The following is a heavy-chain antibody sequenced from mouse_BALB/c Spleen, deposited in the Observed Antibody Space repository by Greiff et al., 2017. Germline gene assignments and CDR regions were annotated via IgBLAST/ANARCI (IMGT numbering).Heavy chain of an antibody. V-gene: IGHV1S53*03. D-gene: IGHD4-1*01. CDR3: KRSLGRFAY. Sequence: VQLQQSDTELVKPGASVKISCKASGYTFTDHAIHWVKQRPEQGLEWIGYISPGNGYINYNEKFRGKATLTADKSSSSAYMQLISLTSEDSAVYCSKRSLGRFAYWGRGTLVTVS. CDR2: ISPGNGYI. J-gene: IGHJ3*01. CDR1: GYTFTDHA.